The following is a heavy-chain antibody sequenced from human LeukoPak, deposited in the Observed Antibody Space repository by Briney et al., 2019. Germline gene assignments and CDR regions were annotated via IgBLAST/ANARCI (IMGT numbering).Heavy chain of an antibody. Sequence: GGSLRLSCAASGFSFSNYDMHWVRQAPGKGLEWVAVISYDGSNKYYADSVKGRFTISRDNSKNTLYVQMNSLRAEDTAVYYCARFRTWGDKAFDYWGQGTLVTVSS. CDR1: GFSFSNYD. V-gene: IGHV3-30*03. CDR3: ARFRTWGDKAFDY. J-gene: IGHJ4*02. D-gene: IGHD2-21*02. CDR2: ISYDGSNK.